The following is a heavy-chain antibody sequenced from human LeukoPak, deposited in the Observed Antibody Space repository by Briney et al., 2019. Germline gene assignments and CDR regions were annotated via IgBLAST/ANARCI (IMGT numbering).Heavy chain of an antibody. CDR2: IKYSGST. D-gene: IGHD3-3*01. Sequence: GSLRLSCAASGFTFSSYAMSWIRQTPGEGLQWIGGIKYSGSTDYNPSLKSRVTMSVDTSKNQFSLKLTSVTAADTAVYYCARGILAKVYFDLWGRDTLVTVSS. V-gene: IGHV4-34*01. CDR3: ARGILAKVYFDL. CDR1: GFTFSSYA. J-gene: IGHJ2*01.